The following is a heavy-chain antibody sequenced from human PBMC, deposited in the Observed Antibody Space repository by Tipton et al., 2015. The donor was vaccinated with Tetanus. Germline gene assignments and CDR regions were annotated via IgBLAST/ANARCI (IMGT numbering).Heavy chain of an antibody. J-gene: IGHJ4*02. Sequence: TLSLTCTVSGVSMIDSYWNWIRQPAGKGLEWTGRIYSSGTTNYDPSLRGRVTMSIDTSKNRFSLKLDSVTAADTAVYYCARADYRDSAFFLLDNWGPGILVTVSS. CDR1: GVSMIDSY. D-gene: IGHD3-10*01. CDR3: ARADYRDSAFFLLDN. V-gene: IGHV4-4*07. CDR2: IYSSGTT.